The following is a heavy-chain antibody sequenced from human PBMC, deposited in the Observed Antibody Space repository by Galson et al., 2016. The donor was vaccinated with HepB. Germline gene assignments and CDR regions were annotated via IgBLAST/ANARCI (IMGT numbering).Heavy chain of an antibody. CDR1: GFTFSAHW. J-gene: IGHJ6*02. CDR2: IDTDGKTT. D-gene: IGHD3-9*01. V-gene: IGHV3-74*01. Sequence: SLRLSCAASGFTFSAHWMHWVRQVPGKGLVWVSSIDTDGKTTNYADSVKGRVTVSRDNANNTLFLQMTSLRAEDTAMYFCAAERYFDWLSLFYGMDVWGQATTVTVSS. CDR3: AAERYFDWLSLFYGMDV.